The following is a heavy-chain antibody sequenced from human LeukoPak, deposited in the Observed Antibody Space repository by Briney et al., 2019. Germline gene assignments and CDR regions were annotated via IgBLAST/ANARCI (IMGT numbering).Heavy chain of an antibody. CDR2: IYYSGST. J-gene: IGHJ4*02. CDR1: GGSISSSSYY. V-gene: IGHV4-39*07. CDR3: ASIGYDILTGPKYYFDY. Sequence: SETLSLTCTVSGGSISSSSYYWGWIRQPPGKGLEWIGSIYYSGSTYYNPSLKSRVTISVDTSKNQLSLKLSSVTAADTAVYYCASIGYDILTGPKYYFDYWGQGTLVTVSS. D-gene: IGHD3-9*01.